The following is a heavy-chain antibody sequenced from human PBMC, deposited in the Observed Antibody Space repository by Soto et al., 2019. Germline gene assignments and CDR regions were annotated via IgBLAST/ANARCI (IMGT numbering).Heavy chain of an antibody. J-gene: IGHJ4*02. Sequence: QVQLVESGGGVVRPGGSLRLSCAASGFTLSVYAMHWVRQAPGKGLEWVACISFDGTNIYYADSVKGRLAISRDNSESTLYLQMNSLRPEDTAVYYCAKTLWGRYYTHYFDHWGQGTLVTVSS. V-gene: IGHV3-30*18. CDR3: AKTLWGRYYTHYFDH. D-gene: IGHD3-10*01. CDR2: ISFDGTNI. CDR1: GFTLSVYA.